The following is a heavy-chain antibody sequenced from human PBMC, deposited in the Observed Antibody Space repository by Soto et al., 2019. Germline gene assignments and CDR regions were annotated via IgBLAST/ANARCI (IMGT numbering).Heavy chain of an antibody. Sequence: SVKVSCKTSGGTFGSYAISWVRQAPGQGLEWMGGIIPIFSTPNYAQKFQGRVTITADESTSTAYMELSSLRSEDTAVYYCARPIQYYFDTSAQSAWFDPWGQGTLVTSPQ. J-gene: IGHJ5*02. CDR2: IIPIFSTP. CDR1: GGTFGSYA. D-gene: IGHD3-22*01. V-gene: IGHV1-69*13. CDR3: ARPIQYYFDTSAQSAWFDP.